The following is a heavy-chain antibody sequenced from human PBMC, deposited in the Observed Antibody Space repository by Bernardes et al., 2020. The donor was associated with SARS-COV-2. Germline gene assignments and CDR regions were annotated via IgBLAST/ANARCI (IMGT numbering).Heavy chain of an antibody. V-gene: IGHV4-4*07. Sequence: SETLSLTCTVSGGPISSYHGSWIQPPAGKGLEWIGRIYTSGSTNYNPSLKSRVTMSVVTSKNQFSLKLSSVTAADTAVYYCARDTTYYDFWSGYFFDYWGQGTLVTVSS. CDR2: IYTSGST. CDR1: GGPISSYH. J-gene: IGHJ4*02. D-gene: IGHD3-3*01. CDR3: ARDTTYYDFWSGYFFDY.